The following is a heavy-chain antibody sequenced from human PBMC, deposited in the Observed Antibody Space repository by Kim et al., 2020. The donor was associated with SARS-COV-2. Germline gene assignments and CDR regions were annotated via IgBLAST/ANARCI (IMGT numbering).Heavy chain of an antibody. V-gene: IGHV3-23*01. D-gene: IGHD3-10*02. Sequence: GGSLRLSCAASGFTFSSYAMSWVRQAPGKGLEWVSAISGSGGSTYYADSVKGRFTISRDNSKNTLYLQMNSLRAEDTAVYYCAKSAKDQQLVVWFTLFGLFDPRGQGTLVTVSA. J-gene: IGHJ5*02. CDR2: ISGSGGST. CDR3: AKSAKDQQLVVWFTLFGLFDP. CDR1: GFTFSSYA.